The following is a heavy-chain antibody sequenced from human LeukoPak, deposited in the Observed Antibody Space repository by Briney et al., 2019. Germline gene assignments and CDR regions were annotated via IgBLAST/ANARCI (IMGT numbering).Heavy chain of an antibody. D-gene: IGHD5-24*01. Sequence: GGSLRLSCAASGFTVSSNYMSWVRQAPGKGLEWVSVIYSGGSTYYADSVKGRFTISRDNPKNTLYLQMNSLRAEDTAVYYCARYRGRGKPPFDYWGQGTLVTVSS. CDR3: ARYRGRGKPPFDY. CDR1: GFTVSSNY. CDR2: IYSGGST. V-gene: IGHV3-66*01. J-gene: IGHJ4*02.